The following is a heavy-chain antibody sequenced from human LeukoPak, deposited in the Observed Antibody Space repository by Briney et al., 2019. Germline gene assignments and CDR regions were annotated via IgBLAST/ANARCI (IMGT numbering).Heavy chain of an antibody. Sequence: GGSLRLSCAVSGFRVSDYYMSWVRQAPGKGLEWVAVISYDGSNKYYADSVKGRFTISRDNSKNTLYLQMNSLRAEDTAVYYCANTAAGAYYFDYWGQGTLVTVSS. D-gene: IGHD6-13*01. V-gene: IGHV3-30*18. CDR2: ISYDGSNK. J-gene: IGHJ4*02. CDR1: GFRVSDYY. CDR3: ANTAAGAYYFDY.